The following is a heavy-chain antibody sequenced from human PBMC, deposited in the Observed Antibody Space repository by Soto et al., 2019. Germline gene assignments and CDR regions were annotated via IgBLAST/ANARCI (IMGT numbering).Heavy chain of an antibody. D-gene: IGHD2-15*01. J-gene: IGHJ5*02. CDR2: IIPIFGTA. CDR3: ARERGYCSGGSCYSISWFDP. V-gene: IGHV1-69*06. Sequence: QVQLVQSGAEVKKPGSSVKVSCKASGGTFSSYAISWVRQAPGQGLEWMGGIIPIFGTANYAQKFQGRVTITADKSTSTAYMELSSLRSEDTAVYYCARERGYCSGGSCYSISWFDPWGQGTLVTVSS. CDR1: GGTFSSYA.